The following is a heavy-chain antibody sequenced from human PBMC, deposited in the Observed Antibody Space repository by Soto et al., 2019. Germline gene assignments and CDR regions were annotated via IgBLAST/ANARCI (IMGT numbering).Heavy chain of an antibody. J-gene: IGHJ6*02. CDR3: ARRSSSSRYRGGLDV. CDR1: GYSFTTYW. CDR2: IYPGDSDT. V-gene: IGHV5-51*01. D-gene: IGHD3-10*01. Sequence: PGESLKISCQGSGYSFTTYWIAWVRQMPGKGLEWMGIIYPGDSDTRYSPSFQGQVTISADKSISTAYLQWSSLKASDTAMYYCARRSSSSRYRGGLDVWGQGTTVTVSS.